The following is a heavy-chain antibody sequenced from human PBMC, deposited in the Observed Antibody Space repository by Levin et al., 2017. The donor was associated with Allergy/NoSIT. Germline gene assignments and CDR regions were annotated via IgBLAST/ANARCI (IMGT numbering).Heavy chain of an antibody. J-gene: IGHJ6*02. D-gene: IGHD3-22*01. CDR2: TYYSGTT. CDR3: ARDRGTYYYNSGGRWNPYYYYGMDV. Sequence: SETLSLTCTVSGGSMSTGNYYWGWIRQPPGKGLEWIGSTYYSGTTYYNPSLESRVTLSVDTSKNQFSLKLSSVTAADPAGYSCARDRGTYYYNSGGRWNPYYYYGMDVWGQGTTVTVSS. CDR1: GGSMSTGNYY. V-gene: IGHV4-39*07.